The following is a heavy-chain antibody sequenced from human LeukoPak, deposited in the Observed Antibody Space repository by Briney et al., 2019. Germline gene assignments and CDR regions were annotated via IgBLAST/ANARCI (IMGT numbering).Heavy chain of an antibody. V-gene: IGHV1-24*01. D-gene: IGHD5-12*01. J-gene: IGHJ4*02. CDR3: ATQGYSGYDQYFDY. CDR1: GYTFTGYY. Sequence: ASVKVSCKASGYTFTGYYMHWVRQAPGKGLEWMGGFDPEDGETIYAQRFQGRVTMTEDTSTDTAYMELSSLRSEDTAVYYCATQGYSGYDQYFDYWGQGTLVTVSS. CDR2: FDPEDGET.